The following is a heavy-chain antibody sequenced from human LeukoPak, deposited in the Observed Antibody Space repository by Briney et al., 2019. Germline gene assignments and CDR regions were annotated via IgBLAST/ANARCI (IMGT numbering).Heavy chain of an antibody. V-gene: IGHV4-39*01. D-gene: IGHD6-25*01. J-gene: IGHJ4*02. Sequence: SETLSLTCTVSGGSISSSSYYWGWIRQHPGKGLEWIGSIYYSGSTYYNPSLTSRVTISVDTSKNQFSLTLGSVTAADRAVDYCARRLVAATTIDYWGQGTLVTVSS. CDR2: IYYSGST. CDR1: GGSISSSSYY. CDR3: ARRLVAATTIDY.